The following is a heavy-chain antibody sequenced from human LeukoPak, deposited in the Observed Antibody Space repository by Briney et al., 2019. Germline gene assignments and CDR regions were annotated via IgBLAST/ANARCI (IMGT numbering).Heavy chain of an antibody. Sequence: GRSLRLSCAASGLTFSSYGMHWVRQAPGKGLEWVAVISYDGSNSFCADSVKGRFTISRDNSKNTLYLQMNSLRAEDTAVYFCARGAYYGSVRQTFYFDYWGQGTLVTVSS. CDR1: GLTFSSYG. CDR3: ARGAYYGSVRQTFYFDY. V-gene: IGHV3-30*03. J-gene: IGHJ4*02. D-gene: IGHD3-10*01. CDR2: ISYDGSNS.